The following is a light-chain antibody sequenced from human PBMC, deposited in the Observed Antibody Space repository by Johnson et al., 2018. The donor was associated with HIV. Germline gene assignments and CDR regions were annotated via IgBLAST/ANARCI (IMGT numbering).Light chain of an antibody. J-gene: IGLJ1*01. CDR1: SSNIGNNY. CDR2: ENN. CDR3: GTLDSSLSADV. Sequence: QSVLTQPPSVSAAPGQKVTISCSGSSSNIGNNYVSWYQQLPGTAPKLLIYENNKRPSGIPDRFSGSKSGTSATLGITGLQTGDEADYYCGTLDSSLSADVFGTVTKVTVL. V-gene: IGLV1-51*02.